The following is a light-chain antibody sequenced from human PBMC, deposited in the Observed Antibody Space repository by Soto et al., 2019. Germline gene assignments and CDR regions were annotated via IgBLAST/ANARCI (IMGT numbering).Light chain of an antibody. CDR3: QQFNSYPST. V-gene: IGKV1-13*02. J-gene: IGKJ4*01. CDR1: QGISSA. CDR2: DAS. Sequence: AIQLTQSPSSLSASVGDRVTITCRASQGISSALAWYQQKPGKAPKLLIYDASSLESGVPSRFSGSGSGTYFTLTISSLQTEDFATYYCQQFNSYPSTFGGGTKVEIK.